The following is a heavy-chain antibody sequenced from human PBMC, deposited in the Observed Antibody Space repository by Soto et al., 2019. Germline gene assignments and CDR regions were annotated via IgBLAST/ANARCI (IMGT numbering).Heavy chain of an antibody. CDR2: ISGGRGST. Sequence: EVQLLESGGGLVQPGGSLRLSCAASGFTFSSYAMSWVRQAPGKGLEWVSAISGGRGSTHYADSVKGRFTISRDTSKNTLYRQMNSLRAADTAVYYCAKKGAVGATYFFYYWDQGALVTVSS. J-gene: IGHJ4*02. CDR3: AKKGAVGATYFFYY. V-gene: IGHV3-23*01. CDR1: GFTFSSYA. D-gene: IGHD1-26*01.